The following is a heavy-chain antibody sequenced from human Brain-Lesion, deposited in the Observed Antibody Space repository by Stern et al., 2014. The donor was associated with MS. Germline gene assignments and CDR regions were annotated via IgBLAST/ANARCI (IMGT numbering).Heavy chain of an antibody. CDR3: ARAPYDFTNWYGMDV. V-gene: IGHV4-59*01. CDR1: GGSISSYY. J-gene: IGHJ6*02. D-gene: IGHD1-1*01. Sequence: VQLEESGPGLVKPSETLSLTCIVSGGSISSYYWSWIRQPPGKGLEWIGHIYFSGSTDYNPSLQSRVTMSADISKNQISLRLSSVTAADTAVYYCARAPYDFTNWYGMDVWGQGTTVTVYS. CDR2: IYFSGST.